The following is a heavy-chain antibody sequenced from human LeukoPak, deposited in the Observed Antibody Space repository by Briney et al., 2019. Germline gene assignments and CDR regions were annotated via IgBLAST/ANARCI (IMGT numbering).Heavy chain of an antibody. D-gene: IGHD2-15*01. CDR2: IIPIFGTA. CDR1: GGTFFSYA. J-gene: IGHJ4*02. CDR3: ARGYFYCSGGSCYPYYFDY. Sequence: GSSVPVSCKASGGTFFSYAISRVRQPPAQGREWMGGIIPIFGTANYAQKFQGRVTITADKSKSTAYMELSSLRSEDTAVYYCARGYFYCSGGSCYPYYFDYWGQGTLVTVSS. V-gene: IGHV1-69*06.